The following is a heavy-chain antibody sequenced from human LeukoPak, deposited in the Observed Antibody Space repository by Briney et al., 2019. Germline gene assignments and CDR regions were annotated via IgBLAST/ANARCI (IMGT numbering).Heavy chain of an antibody. D-gene: IGHD2-21*02. J-gene: IGHJ5*02. CDR2: ISAYNGNT. Sequence: ASVKVSCKVSGYTFTSYGISWVRQAPGQGLEWMGWISAYNGNTNYAQKLQGRVTMTTDTSTSTAYMELRSLRSDDTAVYYCAGAGNPFVGVTGWFDPWGQGTLVTVSS. CDR3: AGAGNPFVGVTGWFDP. V-gene: IGHV1-18*01. CDR1: GYTFTSYG.